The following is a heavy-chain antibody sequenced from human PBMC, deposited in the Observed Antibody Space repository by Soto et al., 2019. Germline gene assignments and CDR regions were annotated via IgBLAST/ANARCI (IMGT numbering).Heavy chain of an antibody. D-gene: IGHD4-17*01. J-gene: IGHJ4*02. CDR1: GFTFSDHY. CDR3: ARAHLTKYYFDF. CDR2: TRNRANSYTT. V-gene: IGHV3-72*01. Sequence: GGSLRLSCAASGFTFSDHYMDWVRQAPGKGLEWVGRTRNRANSYTTEYAASVKGRFTISRDDSKNSVYLQMNSLKTDDTAVYYCARAHLTKYYFDFWGQGALVTVSS.